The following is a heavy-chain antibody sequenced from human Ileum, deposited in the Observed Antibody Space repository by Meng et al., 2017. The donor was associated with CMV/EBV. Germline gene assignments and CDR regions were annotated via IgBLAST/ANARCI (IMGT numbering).Heavy chain of an antibody. CDR1: QTFIGYY. D-gene: IGHD6-19*01. Sequence: QVQLVQSGAEVKWTGPSVEVSFTASQTFIGYYILWVRQAPGQGREWMGRIDPNSGGTSYAQKFQGRVTMARETCFSTGYMELSSLTSGDTAVYYCASRFSVAGPEQFDCWGQGTLVTVSS. V-gene: IGHV1-2*06. J-gene: IGHJ4*02. CDR3: ASRFSVAGPEQFDC. CDR2: IDPNSGGT.